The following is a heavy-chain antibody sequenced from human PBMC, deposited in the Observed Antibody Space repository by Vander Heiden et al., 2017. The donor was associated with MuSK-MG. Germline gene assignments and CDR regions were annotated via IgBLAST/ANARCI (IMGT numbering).Heavy chain of an antibody. Sequence: EVQLLESGGGLVQPGGSLRLSCAASGFTFSRHAMSWVRQAPGKGLEWVSSMSFIGGSTYYSDSVKGRFTVSRDNSKNMLYLQMNSLRAEDTALYYCAKDGGGSTPIDYWGQGTLVTVSS. CDR3: AKDGGGSTPIDY. J-gene: IGHJ4*02. D-gene: IGHD3-16*01. V-gene: IGHV3-23*01. CDR2: MSFIGGST. CDR1: GFTFSRHA.